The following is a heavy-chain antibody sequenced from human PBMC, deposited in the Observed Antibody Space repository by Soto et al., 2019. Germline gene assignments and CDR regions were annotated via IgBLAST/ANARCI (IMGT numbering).Heavy chain of an antibody. CDR2: INSDGSIT. CDR3: ARQEGAAFYYDGMDV. CDR1: GFTFSRYW. Sequence: EVQLVESGGGLVQPGGSLRLSCAASGFTFSRYWMHWVRQAPGTGLVWVSRINSDGSITNYEDSVKGRFTISRDNAKNTLYLHMNSLRAEDTAVYYCARQEGAAFYYDGMDVWGQGTTVTVSS. V-gene: IGHV3-74*01. J-gene: IGHJ6*02.